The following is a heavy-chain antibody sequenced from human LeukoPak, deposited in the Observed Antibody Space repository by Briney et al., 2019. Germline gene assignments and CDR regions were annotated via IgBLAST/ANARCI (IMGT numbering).Heavy chain of an antibody. V-gene: IGHV4-30-2*01. CDR3: ARSPLSYQQPRVTSVFDY. D-gene: IGHD2-2*01. CDR1: GGSISSGGYY. Sequence: SETLSLTCTVSGGSISSGGYYWSWIRQPPGKGLEWIGYIYHSGSTYYNPSPKSRVTISVDRSKNQFSLKLSSVTAADTAVYYCARSPLSYQQPRVTSVFDYWGQGTLVTVSS. J-gene: IGHJ4*02. CDR2: IYHSGST.